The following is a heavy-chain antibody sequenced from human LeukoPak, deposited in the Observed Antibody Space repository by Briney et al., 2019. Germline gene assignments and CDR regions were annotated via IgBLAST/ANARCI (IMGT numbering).Heavy chain of an antibody. D-gene: IGHD1-14*01. CDR3: TRWIGTSNLDY. Sequence: GGSLRLSCTASGFTFGDYAMTWVRQAPGKGLECVGFIRSKAYGGATEYAASVKGRFTISRDDSKSIAYLQINSLKTEDTAVYYCTRWIGTSNLDYWGQGALVTVSS. V-gene: IGHV3-49*04. CDR1: GFTFGDYA. J-gene: IGHJ4*02. CDR2: IRSKAYGGAT.